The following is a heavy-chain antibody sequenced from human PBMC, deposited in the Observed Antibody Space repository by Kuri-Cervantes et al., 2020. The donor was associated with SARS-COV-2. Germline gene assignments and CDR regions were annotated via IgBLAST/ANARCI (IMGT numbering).Heavy chain of an antibody. D-gene: IGHD5-18*01. CDR3: ARDGRIQLLLTQYYFDS. Sequence: GESLKISCAASGFTFSSYARHWVRQAPGKGLEWVAVISYDGSNKYYADSVKGRFTISRDNSKNTLYLQMNSLRAEDTAVYYCARDGRIQLLLTQYYFDSWGQGTLVTVSS. CDR1: GFTFSSYA. V-gene: IGHV3-30-3*01. CDR2: ISYDGSNK. J-gene: IGHJ4*02.